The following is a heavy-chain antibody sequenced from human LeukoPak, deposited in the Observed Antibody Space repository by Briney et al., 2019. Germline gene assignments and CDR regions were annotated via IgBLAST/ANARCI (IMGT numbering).Heavy chain of an antibody. CDR3: ARDSHYGDYPFGY. D-gene: IGHD4-17*01. V-gene: IGHV3-33*01. Sequence: PGGSLRLSCAASGFTFSSYGVHWVRQAPGKGLEWVAVIWYDGSNKYYADSVKGRFTISRDNSKNTLYLQMNSLRAEDTAVYYCARDSHYGDYPFGYWGQGTLVTVSS. CDR2: IWYDGSNK. J-gene: IGHJ4*02. CDR1: GFTFSSYG.